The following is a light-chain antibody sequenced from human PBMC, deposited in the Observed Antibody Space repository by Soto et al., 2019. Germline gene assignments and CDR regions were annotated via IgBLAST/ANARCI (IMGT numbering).Light chain of an antibody. CDR3: QQYGSSPWT. V-gene: IGKV3-20*01. CDR2: GAS. CDR1: KMFSSSS. J-gene: IGKJ1*01. Sequence: ELGWTRSPATLPFPPGERATPSARASKMFSSSSLAWYQQKPGQAPRPLIYGASSRAIGIPDRFSGSGSGTDFTLTISRLEPEDFAVYYCQQYGSSPWTFGQGTKVEIK.